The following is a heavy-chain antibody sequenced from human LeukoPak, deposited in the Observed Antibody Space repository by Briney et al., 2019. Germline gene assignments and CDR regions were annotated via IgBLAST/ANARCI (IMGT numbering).Heavy chain of an antibody. D-gene: IGHD6-13*01. CDR2: VNPNSGGT. Sequence: ASVKVSCKAAGYTFTSYGISWVRQGPGQGLEWMGWVNPNSGGTNYAQKFQGRVTMTRDTSISAAYMELSRLRSDDTAVYYCARGDGYSSSRGLDYWGQGTLVTVSS. CDR3: ARGDGYSSSRGLDY. CDR1: GYTFTSYG. J-gene: IGHJ4*02. V-gene: IGHV1-2*02.